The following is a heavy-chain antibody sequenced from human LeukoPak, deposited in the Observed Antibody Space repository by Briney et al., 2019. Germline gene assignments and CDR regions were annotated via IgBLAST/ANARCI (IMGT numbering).Heavy chain of an antibody. D-gene: IGHD1-7*01. V-gene: IGHV3-23*01. CDR2: ISDSGGRT. J-gene: IGHJ4*02. CDR3: ARELSGTTSYYFDY. CDR1: GFTFSGYA. Sequence: QAGGSLRLSCAASGFTFSGYAMSWVRQAPGKGLEWVSGISDSGGRTYYSDSVKGRFTISRDNAKNSLYLQMNSLRVEDTAVYYCARELSGTTSYYFDYWGQGTLVTVSS.